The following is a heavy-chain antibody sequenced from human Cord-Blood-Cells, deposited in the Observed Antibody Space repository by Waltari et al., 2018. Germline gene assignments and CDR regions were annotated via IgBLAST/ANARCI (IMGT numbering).Heavy chain of an antibody. CDR2: IYYSGST. CDR1: GGSISSGGYY. CDR3: ARVGGGYCSGGSCYYFDY. V-gene: IGHV4-31*03. D-gene: IGHD2-15*01. Sequence: QVQLQESGPGLVKPSQTLSLTYTVSGGSISSGGYYWSWIRQHPGKGLEWIGYIYYSGSTYYNPSLKSRVTISVDTSKNQFSLKLSSVTAADTAVYYCARVGGGYCSGGSCYYFDYWGQGTLVTVSS. J-gene: IGHJ4*02.